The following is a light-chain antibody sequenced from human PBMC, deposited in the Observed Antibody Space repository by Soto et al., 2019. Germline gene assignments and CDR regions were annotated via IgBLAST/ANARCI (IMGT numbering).Light chain of an antibody. Sequence: IDMTQSPSSLSASVGETITITCRASQSISSSLTWFQHSPGQPPKLLLFAASNLQAGVPPRFSGSGSGTSFSLTIRSLQPEDFATYYCQQSFNFPRTFGPGTRVEFK. CDR3: QQSFNFPRT. V-gene: IGKV1-39*01. J-gene: IGKJ4*02. CDR2: AAS. CDR1: QSISSS.